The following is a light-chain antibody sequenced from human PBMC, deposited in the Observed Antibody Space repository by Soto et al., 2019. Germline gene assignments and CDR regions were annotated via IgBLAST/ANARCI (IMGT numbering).Light chain of an antibody. CDR1: QDISTY. V-gene: IGKV1-9*01. CDR3: QQLNSYPLT. Sequence: DIQLTQSPSFLSASLGDRVTITCRASQDISTYLAWYQQKPGKAPKLLIYGASTLQSGVPSRFSGSGSGAEFTLTINILQPEDFATYYCQQLNSYPLTFGGGTKVDIK. CDR2: GAS. J-gene: IGKJ4*01.